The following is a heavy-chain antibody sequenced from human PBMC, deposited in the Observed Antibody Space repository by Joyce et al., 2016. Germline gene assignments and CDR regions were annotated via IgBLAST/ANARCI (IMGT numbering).Heavy chain of an antibody. CDR1: CFPVSNRDYS. CDR2: IYNTGKS. D-gene: IGHD1-26*01. Sequence: QVQLQESGPGLVKPSQTLSITCTFFCFPVSNRDYSWRWIRQPPEKGLEFIGYIYNTGKSFYNPSLTSRVSMSVGTSNNQFSLNLRSVTVADTAVYYCVMLDRHSGSYYPEYWGQGSLVTVSS. J-gene: IGHJ4*02. CDR3: VMLDRHSGSYYPEY. V-gene: IGHV4-31*03.